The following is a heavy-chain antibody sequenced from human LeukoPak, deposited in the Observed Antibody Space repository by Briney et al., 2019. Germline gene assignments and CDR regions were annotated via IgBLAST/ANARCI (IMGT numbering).Heavy chain of an antibody. J-gene: IGHJ4*02. Sequence: GGSLRLSCAASGFTFSSYAMHWVRQAPGKGLEYVSAISSNGGSTYYANSVKGRFTISRDNSKNTLYLQMGSLRAEDMAVYYCARGGSRWYTEFDYWGQGTLVTVSS. CDR2: ISSNGGST. CDR1: GFTFSSYA. CDR3: ARGGSRWYTEFDY. D-gene: IGHD2-8*01. V-gene: IGHV3-64*01.